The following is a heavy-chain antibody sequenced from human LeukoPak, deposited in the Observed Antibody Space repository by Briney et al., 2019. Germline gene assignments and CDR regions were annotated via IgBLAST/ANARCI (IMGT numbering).Heavy chain of an antibody. V-gene: IGHV4-4*02. CDR1: GGSISNTNW. CDR3: SRESGAFCPFGY. D-gene: IGHD1-26*01. Sequence: PSETLSLTCDVPGGSISNTNWWSWVRQPPGQGLEWIGEVSLAGQTNYNPSLNGRVTMSLDESSNQLSLKLTSVTAADTAIYYCSRESGAFCPFGYWGQGTLVIVHS. CDR2: VSLAGQT. J-gene: IGHJ4*02.